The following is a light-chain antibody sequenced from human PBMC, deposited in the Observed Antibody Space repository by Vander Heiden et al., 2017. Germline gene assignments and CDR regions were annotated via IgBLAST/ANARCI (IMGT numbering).Light chain of an antibody. CDR1: QSVLYSSNNKNY. V-gene: IGKV4-1*01. Sequence: DIVMTQSLDSLAVPLCERATINCKFSQSVLYSSNNKNYLDWYQQKPGQPPKLLIYWASTRESGVPDRFSGSGSGTDFTLTISSLQAEDVAVYYCQQYYSTPWTFGQGTKVEVK. CDR3: QQYYSTPWT. CDR2: WAS. J-gene: IGKJ1*01.